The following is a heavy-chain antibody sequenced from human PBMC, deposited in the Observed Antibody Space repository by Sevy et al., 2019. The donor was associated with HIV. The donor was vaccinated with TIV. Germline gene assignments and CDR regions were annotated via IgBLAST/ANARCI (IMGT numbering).Heavy chain of an antibody. Sequence: SETLSLTCTVSGGSISSGGYYWSWIRQHPGKGLEWIGYIYDSGSTYYNPSLKSRVTISVDTSKNQFSLKLSSVTAADTAVYYCARVVGYDFWSGYYPYYFDYWGQGTLVTVSS. D-gene: IGHD3-3*01. CDR3: ARVVGYDFWSGYYPYYFDY. CDR1: GGSISSGGYY. V-gene: IGHV4-31*03. CDR2: IYDSGST. J-gene: IGHJ4*02.